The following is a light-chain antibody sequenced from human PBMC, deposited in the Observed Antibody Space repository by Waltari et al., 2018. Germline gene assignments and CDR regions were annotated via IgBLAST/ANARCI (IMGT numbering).Light chain of an antibody. V-gene: IGKV2-28*01. Sequence: DIVMTQSPLSLSVTSGEPASIPCRSSQSLLHSSGYNYLDWYVKKPGQSPQFMIYSASNRTSGVPDRFIGSGSGTDYTLKIKRVEAGDGEIYYCMQGLQLPDTFGEGTRLEIK. J-gene: IGKJ5*01. CDR1: QSLLHSSGYNY. CDR3: MQGLQLPDT. CDR2: SAS.